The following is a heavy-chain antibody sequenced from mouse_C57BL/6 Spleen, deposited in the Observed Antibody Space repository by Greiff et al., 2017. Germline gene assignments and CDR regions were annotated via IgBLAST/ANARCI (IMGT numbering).Heavy chain of an antibody. CDR2: ISSGGDYI. J-gene: IGHJ4*01. CDR3: TREDRWSYDEDYYSMDY. CDR1: GFTFSSYA. D-gene: IGHD2-12*01. Sequence: EVKLMESGEGLVKPGGSLKLSCAASGFTFSSYAMSWVRQTPEKRLEWVAYISSGGDYIYYADTVKGRFTIPRDNARNPLYLQMSSLKSEDTAMYYCTREDRWSYDEDYYSMDYWGQGTSVTVSS. V-gene: IGHV5-9-1*02.